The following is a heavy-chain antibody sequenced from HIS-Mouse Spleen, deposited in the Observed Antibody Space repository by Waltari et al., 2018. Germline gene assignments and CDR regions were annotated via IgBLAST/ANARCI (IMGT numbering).Heavy chain of an antibody. CDR2: IYYSGST. J-gene: IGHJ2*01. V-gene: IGHV4-39*07. CDR1: GGSISSSSYY. CDR3: AREIPYSRSWYDWYFDL. Sequence: QLQLQESGPGLVKPSETLSLTCTVSGGSISSSSYYWGWIRQPPGKGLEWIGSIYYSGSTYYNPSRKSRVTISVDTSKNQFSLKLSAVTAADTAVYYCAREIPYSRSWYDWYFDLWGRGTLVTVSS. D-gene: IGHD6-13*01.